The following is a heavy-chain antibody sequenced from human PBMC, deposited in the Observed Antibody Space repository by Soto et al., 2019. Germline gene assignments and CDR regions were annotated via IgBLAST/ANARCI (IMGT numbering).Heavy chain of an antibody. Sequence: ASVKVSCKASGYTFTSYGISWVRQAPGQGLEWMGWISAYNGNTNYAQKLQGRVTMTTDTSTSTAYMELRSLRSGDTAVYYCARDKGQLWLTPTSYYYYGMDVWGQGTTVTVSS. CDR2: ISAYNGNT. J-gene: IGHJ6*02. CDR3: ARDKGQLWLTPTSYYYYGMDV. V-gene: IGHV1-18*01. CDR1: GYTFTSYG. D-gene: IGHD5-18*01.